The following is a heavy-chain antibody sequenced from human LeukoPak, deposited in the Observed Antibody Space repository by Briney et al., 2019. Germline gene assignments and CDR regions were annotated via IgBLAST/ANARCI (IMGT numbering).Heavy chain of an antibody. CDR1: GGSISSYY. CDR2: IFTSGST. J-gene: IGHJ3*02. Sequence: SETLSLTCTVSGGSISSYYWSWIRQPAGKGLDWIGRIFTSGSTNYNASLKSRVTMSVDTSKNQFSLKLRSVTAADTAVYYCARAPVTVKDSFDIWGQGTMVTVSS. D-gene: IGHD4-11*01. CDR3: ARAPVTVKDSFDI. V-gene: IGHV4-4*07.